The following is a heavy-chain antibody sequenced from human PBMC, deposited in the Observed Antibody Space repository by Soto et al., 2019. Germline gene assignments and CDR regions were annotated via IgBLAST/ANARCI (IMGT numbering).Heavy chain of an antibody. V-gene: IGHV3-23*01. D-gene: IGHD2-2*01. CDR3: AKDPSSHLTTFDY. CDR2: ISGSGGST. Sequence: GGSLRLSCAASGFTFSSYAMSWVRQAPGKGLEWVSAISGSGGSTYYADSVKGRFTISRDNSKNTRYLQMNSLRAEDTAVYYCAKDPSSHLTTFDYWGQGTLVTVSS. J-gene: IGHJ4*02. CDR1: GFTFSSYA.